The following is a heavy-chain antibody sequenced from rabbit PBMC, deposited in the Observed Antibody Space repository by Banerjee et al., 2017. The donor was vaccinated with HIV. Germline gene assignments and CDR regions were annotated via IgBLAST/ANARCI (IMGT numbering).Heavy chain of an antibody. D-gene: IGHD1-1*01. CDR3: ARSSSGYSIIAFNL. Sequence: QEQLVESGGGLVQPEGSLTLTCTASGFSFSSNNYMCWVRQAPGKGLEWIGCIYTGSSGSTYYASWAKGRFTISKTSSTTVTLQMTSLTAADTATYFCARSSSGYSIIAFNLWGPGTLVTVS. J-gene: IGHJ4*01. CDR1: GFSFSSNNY. V-gene: IGHV1S45*01. CDR2: IYTGSSGST.